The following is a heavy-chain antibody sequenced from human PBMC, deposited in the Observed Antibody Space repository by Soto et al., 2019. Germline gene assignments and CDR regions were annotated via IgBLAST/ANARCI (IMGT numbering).Heavy chain of an antibody. CDR2: IYPGDSDT. CDR1: GYSFTSYW. D-gene: IGHD3-3*01. CDR3: ARGNPQYYDFWSGLLKATKDWFDP. V-gene: IGHV5-51*01. J-gene: IGHJ5*02. Sequence: GESLKISCKGSGYSFTSYWIGWVRQMPGKGLEWMGIIYPGDSDTRYSPSFQGQVTISADKSISTAYLRMNSLRVEDTAVYYCARGNPQYYDFWSGLLKATKDWFDPWGQGTLVTVSS.